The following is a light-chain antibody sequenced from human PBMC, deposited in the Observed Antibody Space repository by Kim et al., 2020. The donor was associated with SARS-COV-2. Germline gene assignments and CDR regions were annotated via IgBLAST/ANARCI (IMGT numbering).Light chain of an antibody. J-gene: IGLJ1*01. CDR2: EVT. V-gene: IGLV2-8*01. CDR1: RSGFGGYGGYTY. Sequence: QSALTQPPSASGSPGQSVTISCSGARSGFGGYGGYTYVSWYQQHPGNAPKLIIYEVTKRPSGVPNRFSGSKSGNTAFLTVSGLQAEDEADYYCTTHANSDYIFGTGTKVTVL. CDR3: TTHANSDYI.